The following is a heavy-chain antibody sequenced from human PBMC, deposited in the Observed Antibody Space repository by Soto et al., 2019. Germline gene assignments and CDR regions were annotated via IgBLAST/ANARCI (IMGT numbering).Heavy chain of an antibody. D-gene: IGHD6-19*01. CDR3: ARKIAVAGTWDYYYYYGMDV. CDR1: GFTFSSYS. V-gene: IGHV3-48*02. J-gene: IGHJ6*02. Sequence: EVQLVESGGGLVQPGGSLRLSCAASGFTFSSYSMNWVRQAPGKGLEWVSYISSSSSTIYYADSVKGRFTISRDNAKNSLYLQMNSLRDEDTAVYYCARKIAVAGTWDYYYYYGMDVWGQGTTVTVSS. CDR2: ISSSSSTI.